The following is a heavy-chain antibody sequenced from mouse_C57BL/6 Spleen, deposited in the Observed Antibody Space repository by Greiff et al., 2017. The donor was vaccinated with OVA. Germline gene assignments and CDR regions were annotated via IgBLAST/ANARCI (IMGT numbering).Heavy chain of an antibody. CDR2: IYPGDGDT. CDR1: GYAFSSSW. V-gene: IGHV1-82*01. Sequence: QVQLKESGPELVKPGASVKISCKASGYAFSSSWMNWVKQRPGKGLEWIGRIYPGDGDTNYNGKFKGKATLTADKSSSTAYMQLSSLTSEDSAVYFCARVDAEVAYWGQGTLVTVSA. J-gene: IGHJ3*01. CDR3: ARVDAEVAY.